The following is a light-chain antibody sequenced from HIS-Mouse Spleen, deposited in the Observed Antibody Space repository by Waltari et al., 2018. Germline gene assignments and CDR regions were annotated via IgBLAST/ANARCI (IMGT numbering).Light chain of an antibody. CDR2: KDS. J-gene: IGLJ3*02. Sequence: SYELTQPPSVSVSPGQTARITCSGDALPKQYDSWYQQKPGKAPVLVIYKDSERPSGIPERFSGSSSGTTVTLTISGVQAEDEADYYCQSADSSGTWVFGGGTKLTVL. CDR1: ALPKQY. V-gene: IGLV3-25*03. CDR3: QSADSSGTWV.